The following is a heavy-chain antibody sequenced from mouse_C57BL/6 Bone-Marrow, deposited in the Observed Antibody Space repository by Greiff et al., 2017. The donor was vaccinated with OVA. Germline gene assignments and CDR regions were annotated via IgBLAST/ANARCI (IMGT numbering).Heavy chain of an antibody. D-gene: IGHD1-1*01. CDR3: ASLITTVVAPYFDV. Sequence: QVQLQQSGAELARPGASVKLSCKASGYTFTSYGISWVKQRPGQGLEWIGEIYPRSGNTYYNEKFKGKATLTADKSSSTAYMELRSLTSEDSAVYSCASLITTVVAPYFDVWGTGTTVTVSS. CDR2: IYPRSGNT. CDR1: GYTFTSYG. V-gene: IGHV1-81*01. J-gene: IGHJ1*03.